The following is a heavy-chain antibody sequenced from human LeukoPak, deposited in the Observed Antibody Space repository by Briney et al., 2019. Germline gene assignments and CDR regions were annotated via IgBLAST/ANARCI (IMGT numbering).Heavy chain of an antibody. J-gene: IGHJ4*02. Sequence: GRSLRLSCAASGFTFSSYAMHWVRQAPGKGLEWVSYISSSGSTIYYADSVKGRFTISRDNSKNTLYLQMNSLRAEDTAVYYCAKVYVWNEYYFDYWGQGTLVTVSS. CDR3: AKVYVWNEYYFDY. CDR1: GFTFSSYA. D-gene: IGHD1-1*01. V-gene: IGHV3-48*01. CDR2: ISSSGSTI.